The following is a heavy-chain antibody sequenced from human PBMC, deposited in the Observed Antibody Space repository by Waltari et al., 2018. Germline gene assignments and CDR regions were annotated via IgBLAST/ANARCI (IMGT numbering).Heavy chain of an antibody. V-gene: IGHV3-7*01. D-gene: IGHD7-27*01. J-gene: IGHJ4*02. Sequence: EVHLVESGGGLVQPGGSLRLSCAASGFTFTDYWMSLGRQAPGKGPEWVANIHKDGSEKNYVDYVKGRFTISRDNAKDSVYLQMNSLRADDTAMYYCVRDHWGPDYWGQGTLVTVSS. CDR1: GFTFTDYW. CDR2: IHKDGSEK. CDR3: VRDHWGPDY.